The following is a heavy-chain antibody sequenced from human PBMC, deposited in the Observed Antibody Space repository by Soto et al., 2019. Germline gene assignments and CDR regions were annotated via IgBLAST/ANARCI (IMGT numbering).Heavy chain of an antibody. D-gene: IGHD4-17*01. CDR1: GFSLTTGKMG. Sequence: SGPTLVNPTEALTLTCTVSGFSLTTGKMGVSWIRQPPGKALEWLAHIFSDNERSYSTSLQGRLTISKDTSGSQVVLSMTNVDPVDTATYYCARMNVDSYQFYYAMDVWGQGTTVTVSS. J-gene: IGHJ6*02. CDR2: IFSDNER. V-gene: IGHV2-26*01. CDR3: ARMNVDSYQFYYAMDV.